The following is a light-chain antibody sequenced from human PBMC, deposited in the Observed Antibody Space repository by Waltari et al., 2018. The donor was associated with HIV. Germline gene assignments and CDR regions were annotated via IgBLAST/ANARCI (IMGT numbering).Light chain of an antibody. Sequence: QLGLTQSPSASASLGASVNLTCTMSSGHTNYAISWPKQRPEKGPRLLLRRNSNGSHTKGDGIPDRFSGSSSGAERYLTISSLQSEDETDYFCQTWGSGIVVFGGGTTLTVL. CDR3: QTWGSGIVV. CDR1: SGHTNYA. V-gene: IGLV4-69*01. J-gene: IGLJ2*01. CDR2: RNSNGSH.